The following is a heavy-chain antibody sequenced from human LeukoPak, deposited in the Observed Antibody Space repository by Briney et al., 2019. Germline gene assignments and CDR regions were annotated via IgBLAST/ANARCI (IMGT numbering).Heavy chain of an antibody. Sequence: SETLSLTCTGSGASISSGGYYWTWMRQHPGKGLEYIGYIYYTGSTYSNPSLKSRVTISVDTSKNQFSLRLSSVTAADTAIYYCARDQNSGSFDSWGQGTLVTVSS. CDR1: GASISSGGYY. CDR2: IYYTGST. J-gene: IGHJ4*02. D-gene: IGHD3-10*01. V-gene: IGHV4-31*03. CDR3: ARDQNSGSFDS.